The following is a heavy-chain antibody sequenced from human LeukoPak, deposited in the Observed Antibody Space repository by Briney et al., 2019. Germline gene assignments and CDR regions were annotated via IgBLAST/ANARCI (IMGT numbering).Heavy chain of an antibody. CDR2: INHSGST. J-gene: IGHJ4*02. Sequence: SETLSLTCAVYGGSFSGYYWSWIRQPPGKGLEWIGEINHSGSTNYNPSLKSRVTISVDTSKNQFSLKLSSVTAADTAVYYCARGRPGLRYFDWLKNLLFDYWGQGTLVIVSS. D-gene: IGHD3-9*01. CDR1: GGSFSGYY. V-gene: IGHV4-34*01. CDR3: ARGRPGLRYFDWLKNLLFDY.